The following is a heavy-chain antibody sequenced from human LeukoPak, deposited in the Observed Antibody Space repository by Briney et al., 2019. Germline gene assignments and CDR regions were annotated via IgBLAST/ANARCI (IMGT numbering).Heavy chain of an antibody. CDR1: GGTFSSHA. D-gene: IGHD3-3*01. CDR3: ARVALADPYYDFWSGYQYLDY. CDR2: IIPIFGTA. J-gene: IGHJ4*02. Sequence: SVKVSCKASGGTFSSHAISWVRQAPGQGLEWMGGIIPIFGTANYAQKFQGRVTITADESTSTAYMELSSLRSEDTAVYYCARVALADPYYDFWSGYQYLDYWGQGTLVTVSS. V-gene: IGHV1-69*13.